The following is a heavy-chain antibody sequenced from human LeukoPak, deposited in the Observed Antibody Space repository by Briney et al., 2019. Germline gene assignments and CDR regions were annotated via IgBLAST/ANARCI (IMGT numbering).Heavy chain of an antibody. CDR2: IYYSGST. J-gene: IGHJ3*02. CDR3: ARAGYGDYDDAFDI. D-gene: IGHD4-17*01. V-gene: IGHV4-59*01. Sequence: PSETLSLTCAVYGGSFSGYYWSWIRQPPGKGLEWIGYIYYSGSTNYNPSLKSRVTISVDTSKNQFSLKLSSVTAADTAVYYCARAGYGDYDDAFDIWGQGTMVTVSS. CDR1: GGSFSGYY.